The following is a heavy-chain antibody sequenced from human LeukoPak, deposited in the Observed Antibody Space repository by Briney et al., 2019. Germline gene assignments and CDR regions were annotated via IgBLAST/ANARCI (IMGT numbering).Heavy chain of an antibody. CDR1: GYTFTSYD. D-gene: IGHD3-3*01. CDR3: ARGRAGVLRFLEWLTGHNWFDP. J-gene: IGHJ5*02. CDR2: MNPNSGNT. V-gene: IGHV1-8*01. Sequence: GASVKVSCKASGYTFTSYDINWVRQATGQGLEWMGWMNPNSGNTGYAQKFQGRVTMTRNTSISTAYMELSSLRSEDTAVYYCARGRAGVLRFLEWLTGHNWFDPWGQGTLVTVSS.